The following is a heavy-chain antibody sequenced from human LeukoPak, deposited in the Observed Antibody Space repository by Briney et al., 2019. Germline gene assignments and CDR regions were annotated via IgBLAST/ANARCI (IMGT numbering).Heavy chain of an antibody. CDR1: GFTFSSYG. CDR2: IRYDGSNK. D-gene: IGHD3-10*01. J-gene: IGHJ4*02. Sequence: GGSLRLSCAASGFTFSSYGMHWVRQAPGKGLEWVAFIRYDGSNKYYVDSVKGRFTISRDNSKNTLYLQMNSLRAEDTAVYYCAKDSITMVRGVIMDYFDYWGQGTLVTVSS. V-gene: IGHV3-30*02. CDR3: AKDSITMVRGVIMDYFDY.